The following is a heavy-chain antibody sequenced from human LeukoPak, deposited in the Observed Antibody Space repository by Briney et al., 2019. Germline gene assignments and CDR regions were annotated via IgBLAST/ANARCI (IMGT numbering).Heavy chain of an antibody. CDR1: GYTFTGYY. V-gene: IGHV1-2*02. CDR2: INPNSGGT. CDR3: ARQLALRGYSLY. D-gene: IGHD5-18*01. J-gene: IGHJ4*02. Sequence: ASVKVSCKASGYTFTGYYMHWVRQAPGQGLEWMGWINPNSGGTNYAQKFQGRVTMTRDTSISTAYMELSRLRSDDTAVYYCARQLALRGYSLYWGQGTLVTVSS.